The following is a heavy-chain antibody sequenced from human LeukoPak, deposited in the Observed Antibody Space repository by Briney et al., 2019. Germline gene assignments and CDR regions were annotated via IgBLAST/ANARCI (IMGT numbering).Heavy chain of an antibody. J-gene: IGHJ3*02. CDR1: GFTFSNYG. D-gene: IGHD3-22*01. CDR2: ISYDGNKK. CDR3: ARDRKITMIPDAFDI. Sequence: GGSLRLSCAAPGFTFSNYGIHWVRQAPGRGLEWVAVISYDGNKKYYADSVKGRFTISRDNSKNTLYLQMNSLRAEDTAVYYCARDRKITMIPDAFDIWGQGTMVTVSS. V-gene: IGHV3-30*03.